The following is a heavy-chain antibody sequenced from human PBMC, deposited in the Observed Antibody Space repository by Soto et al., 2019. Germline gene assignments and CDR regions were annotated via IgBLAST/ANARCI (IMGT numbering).Heavy chain of an antibody. Sequence: ASVKVSCKASGYTFTSYHMHWVRQAPGQGLEWMGIINPSGGSTSYAQKFQGRVTMTRDTSTSTVYMELSSLRSEDTAVYYCARDHRTKYCSGGSCYSGYYYYYMDVWGKGTTVTVSS. V-gene: IGHV1-46*03. J-gene: IGHJ6*03. CDR2: INPSGGST. D-gene: IGHD2-15*01. CDR1: GYTFTSYH. CDR3: ARDHRTKYCSGGSCYSGYYYYYMDV.